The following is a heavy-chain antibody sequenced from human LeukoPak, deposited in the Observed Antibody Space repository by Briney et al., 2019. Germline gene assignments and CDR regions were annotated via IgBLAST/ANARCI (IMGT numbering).Heavy chain of an antibody. CDR2: INSEGTST. CDR3: ALVVYYYGSGSYSPFDY. J-gene: IGHJ4*02. Sequence: GGSLRLSCAASGFTFSSYWMHWVRQAPGKGLVWVSRINSEGTSTSYADSVKGRFTISRDNSKNTLYLQMNSLRAEDTAVYYCALVVYYYGSGSYSPFDYWGQGTLVTVSS. V-gene: IGHV3-74*01. D-gene: IGHD3-10*01. CDR1: GFTFSSYW.